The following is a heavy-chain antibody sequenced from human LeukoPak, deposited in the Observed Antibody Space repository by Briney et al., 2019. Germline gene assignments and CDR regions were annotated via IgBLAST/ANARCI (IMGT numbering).Heavy chain of an antibody. CDR3: ARGSHDYGDSNYYFDQ. J-gene: IGHJ4*02. V-gene: IGHV3-49*03. D-gene: IGHD4-17*01. Sequence: GGSLRLSCTASGFTFGDDGWSWFRQAPGKGLEWICFIRKKAYGETTEYAASVRGRFTISRDDAKSIAYLQMNFLNTEDTALYYCARGSHDYGDSNYYFDQWGQGTLVTVSS. CDR2: IRKKAYGETT. CDR1: GFTFGDDG.